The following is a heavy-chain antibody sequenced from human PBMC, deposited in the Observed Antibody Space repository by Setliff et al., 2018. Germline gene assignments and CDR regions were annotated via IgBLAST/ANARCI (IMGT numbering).Heavy chain of an antibody. Sequence: SETLSLTCTVSGGSISSGNYYWSWIRQPAGKGLEWIGHIQTSGTTNYNPSLKSRVTISVDTSKNQFSLKLTSVTVADTAVYYCARSPSSGAYWNPRPFYSDYWARGTLVTVSS. J-gene: IGHJ4*02. V-gene: IGHV4-61*09. CDR3: ARSPSSGAYWNPRPFYSDY. CDR2: IQTSGTT. CDR1: GGSISSGNYY. D-gene: IGHD1-26*01.